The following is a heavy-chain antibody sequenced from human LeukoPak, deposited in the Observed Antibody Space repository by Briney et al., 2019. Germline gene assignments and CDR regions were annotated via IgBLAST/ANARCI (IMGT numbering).Heavy chain of an antibody. CDR1: GFTFTSCA. J-gene: IGHJ1*01. CDR2: ITDSGGTT. Sequence: GGSLRLSCAASGFTFTSCAMTWVRQAPGKGLEWVSSITDSGGTTYYADSVKGRFTISRDNYKNTLYLQMNSLRVEDTAVYYCARDPNGNYVGAFDFQRWGQGTLVTVSS. D-gene: IGHD4-17*01. CDR3: ARDPNGNYVGAFDFQR. V-gene: IGHV3-23*01.